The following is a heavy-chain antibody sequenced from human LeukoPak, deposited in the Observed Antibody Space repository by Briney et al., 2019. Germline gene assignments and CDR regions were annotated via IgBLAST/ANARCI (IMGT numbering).Heavy chain of an antibody. V-gene: IGHV1-2*02. CDR2: INPNSGGT. CDR1: GYTFTGYF. J-gene: IGHJ4*02. Sequence: ASVKVSCKASGYTFTGYFMHWVRQAPGQGLEWMGWINPNSGGTNYAQKFQGRVTMTRDTSISTAYMELSRLRSDDTAVYYCARDYSGYSSGWYDYWGQGTLVTVCS. CDR3: ARDYSGYSSGWYDY. D-gene: IGHD6-19*01.